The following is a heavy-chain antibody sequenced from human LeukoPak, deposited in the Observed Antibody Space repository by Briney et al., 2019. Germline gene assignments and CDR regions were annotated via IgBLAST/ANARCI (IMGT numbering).Heavy chain of an antibody. CDR2: ISAYNGNT. CDR1: GYTFTSYG. J-gene: IGHJ6*03. V-gene: IGHV1-18*01. Sequence: GASVKVSCKASGYTFTSYGISWVRQAPGQGLEGMGWISAYNGNTNYAQKLQGRVTMTTDTSTSTAYMELRSLRSDDTAVYYCARAAGVPAAISGYYYYYYMDVWGKGTAVTVSS. CDR3: ARAAGVPAAISGYYYYYYMDV. D-gene: IGHD2-2*01.